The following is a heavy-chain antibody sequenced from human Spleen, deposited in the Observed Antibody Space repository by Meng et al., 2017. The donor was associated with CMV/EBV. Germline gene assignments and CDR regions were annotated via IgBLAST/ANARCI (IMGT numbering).Heavy chain of an antibody. D-gene: IGHD3-22*01. CDR2: IVVGSGNT. J-gene: IGHJ4*02. V-gene: IGHV1-58*01. CDR3: AAAPDYYDSRAVLDY. Sequence: SVQVSCKASGFTFTSSSVQWVRQARGQRLEWIGWIVVGSGNTNYAQNFQERVTITWDMSTSTAYMELSSLRSEDTAVYYCAAAPDYYDSRAVLDYWGQGTLVTVSS. CDR1: GFTFTSSS.